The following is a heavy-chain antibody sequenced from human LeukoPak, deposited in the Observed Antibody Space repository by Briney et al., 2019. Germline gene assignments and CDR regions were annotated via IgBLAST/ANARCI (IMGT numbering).Heavy chain of an antibody. CDR3: GRDLSLFTLDV. CDR1: GFTFSGHW. V-gene: IGHV3-7*01. Sequence: GGSLSLSCAASGFTFSGHWMSWVRQAPAKGLEWVAHMNGDGSQIYYMDFVKGRFTISRDNAKNSLYLQMNGLRAEDTAVYYCGRDLSLFTLDVGGQGTTVTVSS. CDR2: MNGDGSQI. D-gene: IGHD3-10*02. J-gene: IGHJ6*02.